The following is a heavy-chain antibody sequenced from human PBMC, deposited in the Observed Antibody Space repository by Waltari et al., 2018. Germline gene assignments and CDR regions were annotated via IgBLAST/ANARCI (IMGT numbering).Heavy chain of an antibody. CDR1: GGSINSSSHY. Sequence: QLQLQEAGPGLVKPSETLSIICTVSGGSINSSSHYWAWIPQPPGKVLEWIGGVYYTGSTHDNPSLKSRVTKSLDMSKNDFSLRLNSATAADTGVYYSARGVGAAFDFWGQGTRVTVSS. D-gene: IGHD3-10*01. CDR3: ARGVGAAFDF. J-gene: IGHJ4*02. V-gene: IGHV4-39*02. CDR2: VYYTGST.